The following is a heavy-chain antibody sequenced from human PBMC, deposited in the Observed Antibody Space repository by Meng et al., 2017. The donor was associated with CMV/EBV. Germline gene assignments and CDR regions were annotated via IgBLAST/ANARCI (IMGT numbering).Heavy chain of an antibody. Sequence: GESLKTSCAASGFTFSSYGMHWVRQAPGKGLEWVAFIRYDGSNKYYADSVKGRFTISRDNSKDTLYLQMNSLRAEDTAVYYCAKRSNGYWDYYYYYGMDVWGQGTSVTVSS. J-gene: IGHJ6*02. D-gene: IGHD3-22*01. V-gene: IGHV3-30*02. CDR3: AKRSNGYWDYYYYYGMDV. CDR2: IRYDGSNK. CDR1: GFTFSSYG.